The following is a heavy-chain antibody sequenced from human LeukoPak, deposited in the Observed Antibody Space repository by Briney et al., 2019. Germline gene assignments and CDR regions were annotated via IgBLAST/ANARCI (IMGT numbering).Heavy chain of an antibody. Sequence: GGSLRLSCAASGFTLSSYAMSWVRQAPGKGLEWVSAISGSGGSTYYADSVKGRFTISRDNSKNTLYLQMNSLRAEDTDVYDCAKGSGCYPFDYWGQGTLVTVSS. CDR2: ISGSGGST. CDR1: GFTLSSYA. CDR3: AKGSGCYPFDY. V-gene: IGHV3-23*01. D-gene: IGHD3-22*01. J-gene: IGHJ4*02.